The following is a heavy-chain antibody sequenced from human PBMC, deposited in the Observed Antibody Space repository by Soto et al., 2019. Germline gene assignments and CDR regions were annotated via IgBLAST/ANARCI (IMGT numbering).Heavy chain of an antibody. CDR2: IYHSGST. CDR1: GGSISSSNW. V-gene: IGHV4-4*02. J-gene: IGHJ6*02. CDR3: ARKGAGTGYYYYYGMDV. D-gene: IGHD6-13*01. Sequence: SETLSLTCAVSGGSISSSNWWSWVRQPPGKGLEWIGEIYHSGSTNYNPSLKSRVTISVDKSRNQFSLKLSSVTAADTAVYYCARKGAGTGYYYYYGMDVWGQGTTVTVSS.